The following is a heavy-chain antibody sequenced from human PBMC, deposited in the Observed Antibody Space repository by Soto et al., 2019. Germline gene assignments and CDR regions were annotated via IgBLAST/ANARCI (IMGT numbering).Heavy chain of an antibody. CDR2: INHSGST. J-gene: IGHJ5*02. Sequence: SETLSLTCAVYGGSFSGYYWSWIRQPPGKGLEWIGEINHSGSTNYNPSLKSRVTISVDTSKNQFFLKLSSVTAADTAVYYCARGYYDFWSGYSSWFDPWGQGTLVTVSS. D-gene: IGHD3-3*01. CDR3: ARGYYDFWSGYSSWFDP. CDR1: GGSFSGYY. V-gene: IGHV4-34*01.